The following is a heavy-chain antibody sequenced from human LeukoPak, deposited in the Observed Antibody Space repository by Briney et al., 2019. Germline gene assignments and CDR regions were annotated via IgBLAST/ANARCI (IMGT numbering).Heavy chain of an antibody. Sequence: GGSLRLSCAASGFTFSSYAMSWVRQAPGKGLEWVSSISSSSSYIYYADSVKGRFTISRDNAKNSLYLQMNSLRAEDTAVYYCARDPGWEPDYWGQGTLVTVSS. CDR3: ARDPGWEPDY. V-gene: IGHV3-21*01. CDR2: ISSSSSYI. J-gene: IGHJ4*02. CDR1: GFTFSSYA. D-gene: IGHD1-26*01.